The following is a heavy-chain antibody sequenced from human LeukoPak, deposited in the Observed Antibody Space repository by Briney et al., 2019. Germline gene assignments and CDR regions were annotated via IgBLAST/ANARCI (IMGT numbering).Heavy chain of an antibody. CDR2: INTDGSTT. Sequence: PGGSLRLSCAASGFTFSSYWMHWVRQAPGKGLVWVSRINTDGSTTNYADSVKGRFTISRDNAKNTLYLQMNSLRAEDTAVYYCAREARYCSSSSCDYFNYWGQGTLVTVSS. CDR1: GFTFSSYW. D-gene: IGHD2-2*01. CDR3: AREARYCSSSSCDYFNY. V-gene: IGHV3-74*01. J-gene: IGHJ4*02.